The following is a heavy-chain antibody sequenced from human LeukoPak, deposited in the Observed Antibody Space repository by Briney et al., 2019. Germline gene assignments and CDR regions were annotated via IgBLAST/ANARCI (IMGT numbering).Heavy chain of an antibody. D-gene: IGHD3-22*01. J-gene: IGHJ4*02. V-gene: IGHV1-2*06. CDR1: GYTFTGCY. CDR3: ARLHYYDSSGYANDY. Sequence: ASVRVSCKASGYTFTGCYMHWVRQAPGQGLEWMGRINPNSGGTNYAQKFQGRVTMTRDTSISTAYMELSRLRSDDTAVYYCARLHYYDSSGYANDYWGQGTLVTVSS. CDR2: INPNSGGT.